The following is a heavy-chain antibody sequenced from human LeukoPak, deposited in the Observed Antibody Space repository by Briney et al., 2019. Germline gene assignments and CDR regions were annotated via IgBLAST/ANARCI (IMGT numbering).Heavy chain of an antibody. D-gene: IGHD6-19*01. J-gene: IGHJ4*02. CDR3: ARDRRQAGIAVAGAVDY. CDR2: ISYDGSNK. CDR1: GFTFSSYA. Sequence: GGSLRLSCAASGFTFSSYAMHWVRQAPGKGLEWVAVISYDGSNKYYADSVKGRFTISRDNSKNTLYLQMNSLRAEDTAVYYCARDRRQAGIAVAGAVDYWGQGTLVTVSS. V-gene: IGHV3-30-3*01.